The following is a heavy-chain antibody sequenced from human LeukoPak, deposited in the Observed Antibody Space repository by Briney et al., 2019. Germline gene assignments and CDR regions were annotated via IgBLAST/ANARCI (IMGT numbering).Heavy chain of an antibody. CDR2: IHTSGDT. D-gene: IGHD4-17*01. Sequence: GGSLRLSYAASGLTGSHNYVSWVRQAPGKGLEWVSAIHTSGDTCYADSVKGRFTISRDTSKNTLYLQINSLRVEDTAVYYCIVFGDSNHWGQGTLVTVSS. CDR3: IVFGDSNH. V-gene: IGHV3-53*01. J-gene: IGHJ5*02. CDR1: GLTGSHNY.